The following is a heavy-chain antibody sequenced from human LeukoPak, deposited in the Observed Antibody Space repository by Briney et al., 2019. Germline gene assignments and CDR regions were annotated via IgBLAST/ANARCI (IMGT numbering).Heavy chain of an antibody. J-gene: IGHJ4*02. CDR1: GGSFSGYY. CDR2: INHSGST. CDR3: ARGRITMVRGAFY. Sequence: SETLSLTCAVYGGSFSGYYWSWIRQPPGKGLEWIGEINHSGSTNYNPSLKSRVTISVDTSKNQFSLKLSSVTAADTAVYYCARGRITMVRGAFYWGQGTLVTVSS. D-gene: IGHD3-10*01. V-gene: IGHV4-34*01.